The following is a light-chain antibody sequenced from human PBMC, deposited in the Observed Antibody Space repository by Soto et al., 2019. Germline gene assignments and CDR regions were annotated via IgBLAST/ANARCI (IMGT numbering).Light chain of an antibody. Sequence: EIVLTQSPGTLSLSPGESATLSCRASQSVSSTYLAWYQQKPGQTPRLLIYGASSRATGIPDRFSGSGSGTDFTLTISRLEHEDLAVYYCQQYGSSSWTFGQGTKVEIK. CDR3: QQYGSSSWT. J-gene: IGKJ1*01. CDR1: QSVSSTY. CDR2: GAS. V-gene: IGKV3-20*01.